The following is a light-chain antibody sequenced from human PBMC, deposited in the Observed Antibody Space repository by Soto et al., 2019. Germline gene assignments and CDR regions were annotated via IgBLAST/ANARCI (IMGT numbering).Light chain of an antibody. CDR2: DTS. V-gene: IGKV1-5*01. J-gene: IGKJ2*01. CDR3: QEYNTFSYT. CDR1: QSISSL. Sequence: DIQMTQSPSSLSASVGDRVTITCRASQSISSLLAWYQQKPGKAPRLLIYDTSNLESGVPSRFSGSGSGTEFTLTISSLEPDGFATYYCQEYNTFSYTFGQGTRLQI.